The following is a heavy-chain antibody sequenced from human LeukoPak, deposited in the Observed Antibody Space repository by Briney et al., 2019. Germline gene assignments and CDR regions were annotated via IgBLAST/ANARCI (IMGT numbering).Heavy chain of an antibody. D-gene: IGHD3-22*01. CDR2: INHSGST. J-gene: IGHJ4*02. Sequence: SETLSLTCAVYGGSFSGYYWSWIRQPPGKGLEWIGEINHSGSTNYNPSLKSRVTISVDTSKNQFSLKLSSVTAADTAVYYCATTLTYYYDSSGHYGFDYWGQGTLVTVSS. CDR3: ATTLTYYYDSSGHYGFDY. CDR1: GGSFSGYY. V-gene: IGHV4-34*01.